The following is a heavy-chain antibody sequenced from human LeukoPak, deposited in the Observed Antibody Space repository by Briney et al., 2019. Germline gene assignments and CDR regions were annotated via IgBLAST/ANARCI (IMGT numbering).Heavy chain of an antibody. Sequence: GASVKVSCKASGYTFTSYAMHWVRQAPGQRLEWMGWINAGNGDTKYSQKFQGRVTITRDTSASTAYMELSSLGSEDTAVYYCARERLQGYFQHWGQGTLVTVSS. D-gene: IGHD4-11*01. CDR3: ARERLQGYFQH. J-gene: IGHJ1*01. V-gene: IGHV1-3*01. CDR1: GYTFTSYA. CDR2: INAGNGDT.